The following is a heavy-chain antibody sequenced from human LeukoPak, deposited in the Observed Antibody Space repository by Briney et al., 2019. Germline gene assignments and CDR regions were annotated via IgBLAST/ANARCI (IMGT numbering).Heavy chain of an antibody. D-gene: IGHD2-2*01. V-gene: IGHV3-49*04. CDR2: IRSKAYGGTP. Sequence: TGGSLRLSCAASGFTFDDYGMSWVRQAPGKGLEWVAFIRSKAYGGTPEYAASVKGRFTISRDDSKNIAYVQMNSLRTEDTAVYYCTRTPSAAAPFDYWGQGSLVTVSS. J-gene: IGHJ4*02. CDR1: GFTFDDYG. CDR3: TRTPSAAAPFDY.